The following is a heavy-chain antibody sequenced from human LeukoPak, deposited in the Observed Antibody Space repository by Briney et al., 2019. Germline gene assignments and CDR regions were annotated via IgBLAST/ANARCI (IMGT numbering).Heavy chain of an antibody. J-gene: IGHJ4*02. D-gene: IGHD3-10*01. CDR1: GGSISSGSYY. V-gene: IGHV4-61*02. CDR3: ARDRYRPYGSGNGLDY. CDR2: IYTSEST. Sequence: TLSLTCTVSGGSISSGSYYWSWIRQPAGKGLEWIGRIYTSESTNYNPSLKSRVTISVDTSKNQFSLKLSSVTAADTAVYYCARDRYRPYGSGNGLDYWGQGTLVTVSS.